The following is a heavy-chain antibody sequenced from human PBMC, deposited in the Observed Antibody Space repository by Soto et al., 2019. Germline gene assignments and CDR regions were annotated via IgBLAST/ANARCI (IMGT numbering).Heavy chain of an antibody. CDR2: FDPEDGET. J-gene: IGHJ4*02. D-gene: IGHD3-10*01. CDR3: ATALLLWFGDDPPRARY. V-gene: IGHV1-24*01. CDR1: GYTLTELS. Sequence: DSVKVTFKVSGYTLTELSMHWVRQAPGKGLEWMGGFDPEDGETIYAQKFQGRVTMTEDTSTDTAYMELSSLRSEDTAVYYCATALLLWFGDDPPRARYWGQGTLVTVSS.